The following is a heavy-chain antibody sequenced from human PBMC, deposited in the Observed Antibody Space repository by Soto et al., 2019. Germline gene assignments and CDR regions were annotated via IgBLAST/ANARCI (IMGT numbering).Heavy chain of an antibody. CDR2: ISYDGSNK. V-gene: IGHV3-30-3*01. J-gene: IGHJ6*02. Sequence: QVQLVESGGGVVQPGRSLRLSCAASGFTFSSYAMHWVRQAPGKGLEWVAVISYDGSNKYYADSVKGRFTISRDNSKNTLYLQMISLRAEDTAVYYCARGEGSSDYYYGMDVWGQGTTVTVSS. CDR1: GFTFSSYA. CDR3: ARGEGSSDYYYGMDV. D-gene: IGHD6-6*01.